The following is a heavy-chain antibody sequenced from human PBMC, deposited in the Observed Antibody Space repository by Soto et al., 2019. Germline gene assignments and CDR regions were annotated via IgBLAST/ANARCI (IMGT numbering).Heavy chain of an antibody. J-gene: IGHJ6*02. CDR1: GFTCSGYY. V-gene: IGHV3-30*18. Sequence: QAQLVESGGGVVQPGGSLRLSCAAAGFTCSGYYMHWVRQAPGKGLEWVAVISYDGSTEYYADSVKGRFTISRDNYANRLFLQMNSLRPEDTAVYYCTKDDGYNDSTYYHYFGMDVWGQGTTVTVSS. CDR3: TKDDGYNDSTYYHYFGMDV. D-gene: IGHD5-12*01. CDR2: ISYDGSTE.